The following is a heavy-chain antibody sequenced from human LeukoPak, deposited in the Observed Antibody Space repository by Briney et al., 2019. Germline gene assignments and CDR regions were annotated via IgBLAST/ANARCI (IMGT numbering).Heavy chain of an antibody. CDR3: ASLPYDFWSGYIDY. D-gene: IGHD3-3*01. Sequence: GGSLRLSCAASGFTFSTYAMSWVRQAPGKGLEWVSSISGSGSSTYYADSVKDRFTISRDSSKNTIYLQMNSLRAEDTAVYYCASLPYDFWSGYIDYWGQGTLVTVSS. J-gene: IGHJ4*02. CDR2: ISGSGSST. CDR1: GFTFSTYA. V-gene: IGHV3-23*01.